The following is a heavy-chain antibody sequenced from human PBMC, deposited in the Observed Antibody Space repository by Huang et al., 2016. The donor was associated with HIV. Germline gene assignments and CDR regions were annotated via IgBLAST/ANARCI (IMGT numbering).Heavy chain of an antibody. V-gene: IGHV1-8*03. J-gene: IGHJ6*03. D-gene: IGHD3-10*01. CDR1: GYTFSTYD. CDR3: ARGRFGETYNYYMDV. CDR2: MNPKNGNT. Sequence: QVQLVQSGAEVRKPGASVKVSCKASGYTFSTYDINWVRQATGQGLEWMGYMNPKNGNTGYAQKFQGIVTFTRRTSISTADMELSRLTSEDTAVYYCARGRFGETYNYYMDVWGEGTTVTVS.